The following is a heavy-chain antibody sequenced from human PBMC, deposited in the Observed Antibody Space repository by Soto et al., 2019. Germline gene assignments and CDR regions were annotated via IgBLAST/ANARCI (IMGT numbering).Heavy chain of an antibody. Sequence: LRLSCAASGFTVSSNYMSWVRQAPGKGLEWVSIIYSGGSTYYADSVKGRFTISRDNSKNTLYLQMNTLRAEDTAVYYCARVRRYCTSTSCDNYGMDVWGQGTTVTVSS. CDR1: GFTVSSNY. V-gene: IGHV3-53*01. CDR3: ARVRRYCTSTSCDNYGMDV. D-gene: IGHD2-2*02. J-gene: IGHJ6*02. CDR2: IYSGGST.